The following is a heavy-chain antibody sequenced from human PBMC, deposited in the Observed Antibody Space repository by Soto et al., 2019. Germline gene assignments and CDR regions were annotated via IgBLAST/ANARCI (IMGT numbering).Heavy chain of an antibody. D-gene: IGHD6-6*01. CDR2: IITIFGTA. V-gene: IGHV1-69*01. CDR1: GGTFSSYA. Sequence: QVQLVQSGAEVKKPGSSVKVSCKASGGTFSSYAISWVRQAPGQGLEWMGGIITIFGTANYAQKFQGRVTITADESTSTAYMELSSLRSEDTAVYYCARDGRAARRDYYYYGMDVWGQGTTVTVSS. CDR3: ARDGRAARRDYYYYGMDV. J-gene: IGHJ6*02.